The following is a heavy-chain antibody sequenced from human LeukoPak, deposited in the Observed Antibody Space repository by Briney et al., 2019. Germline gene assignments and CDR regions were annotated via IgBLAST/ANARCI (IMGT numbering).Heavy chain of an antibody. CDR3: AKGRTEGGTLALDY. Sequence: GGSLRLSCAASGFTFSSYAMTWVRQAPGKGLEWVSGISGSGGNTYYTDSVRGRLSISRDNSKNTLYLQVNSLRAEDTAVHYCAKGRTEGGTLALDYWGQGTLVTVSS. CDR2: ISGSGGNT. J-gene: IGHJ4*02. V-gene: IGHV3-23*01. CDR1: GFTFSSYA. D-gene: IGHD6-19*01.